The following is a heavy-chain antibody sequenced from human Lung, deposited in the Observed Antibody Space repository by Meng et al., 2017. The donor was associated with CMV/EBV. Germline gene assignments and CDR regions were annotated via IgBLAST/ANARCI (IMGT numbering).Heavy chain of an antibody. Sequence: GGSLRLXCAASGFTFSSYSMNWVRQAPGEGLEWVSSISSNSSYRYYADSVKGRFTVSRDNAKNSLYLQMNSLRAEDTAVYYCARDLRNPPTSFGGVRTHVRYFDSWGQGXLVTVSS. CDR2: ISSNSSYR. V-gene: IGHV3-21*01. D-gene: IGHD3-3*01. CDR1: GFTFSSYS. J-gene: IGHJ4*02. CDR3: ARDLRNPPTSFGGVRTHVRYFDS.